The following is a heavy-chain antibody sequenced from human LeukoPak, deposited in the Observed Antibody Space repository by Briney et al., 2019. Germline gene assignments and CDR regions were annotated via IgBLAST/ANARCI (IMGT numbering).Heavy chain of an antibody. CDR3: ASYYDILTGYDY. D-gene: IGHD3-9*01. Sequence: ASVKVSCKVSGYTLTELSMHWVRQAPGKGLEWMGGFDPEDGETIYAQKFQGRVTMTEDTSTDTAYMELSSLRFEDTAVYYCASYYDILTGYDYWGQGTLVTVSS. J-gene: IGHJ4*02. V-gene: IGHV1-24*01. CDR1: GYTLTELS. CDR2: FDPEDGET.